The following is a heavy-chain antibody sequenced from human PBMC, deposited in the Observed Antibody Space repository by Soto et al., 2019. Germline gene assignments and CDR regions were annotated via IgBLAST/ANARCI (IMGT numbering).Heavy chain of an antibody. CDR3: ARDRVEYCSGGSCYVFDY. Sequence: GGSLRLSCAASGFTFSSYSMNWVRQAPGKGLEWVSSISSSSSYIYYADSVKGRFTISRDNAKNSLYLQMNSLRAEDTAVYYCARDRVEYCSGGSCYVFDYWGQGTLVTVSS. CDR1: GFTFSSYS. J-gene: IGHJ4*02. D-gene: IGHD2-15*01. V-gene: IGHV3-21*01. CDR2: ISSSSSYI.